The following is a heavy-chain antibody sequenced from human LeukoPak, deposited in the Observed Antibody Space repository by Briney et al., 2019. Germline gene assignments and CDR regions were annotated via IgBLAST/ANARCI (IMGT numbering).Heavy chain of an antibody. J-gene: IGHJ5*02. CDR1: GFTFSSYW. V-gene: IGHV3-74*01. CDR3: ACITGTTPNPFDP. D-gene: IGHD1-7*01. Sequence: GGSLRLSCAASGFTFSSYWMHWVRQAPGKGLVWVSRINSDGSSTSYADSVKGRFTISRDNAKNTLYLQMNSLRAEDTAVYYCACITGTTPNPFDPWGQGTLVTVSS. CDR2: INSDGSST.